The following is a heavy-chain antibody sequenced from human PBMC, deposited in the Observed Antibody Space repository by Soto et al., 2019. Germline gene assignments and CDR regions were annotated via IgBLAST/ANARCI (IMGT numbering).Heavy chain of an antibody. CDR1: GGTFSSYA. Sequence: QVQLVQSGAEVKKPGSSVKVSCKASGGTFSSYAISWVRQAPGQGLEWMGGIIPIFGTANYAQKFQGRVTITADESTSTGYMELSRLRSEDTGVYYCARGGDYYDSSGYYYGYWGQGTLVTVSS. D-gene: IGHD3-22*01. J-gene: IGHJ4*02. CDR2: IIPIFGTA. V-gene: IGHV1-69*01. CDR3: ARGGDYYDSSGYYYGY.